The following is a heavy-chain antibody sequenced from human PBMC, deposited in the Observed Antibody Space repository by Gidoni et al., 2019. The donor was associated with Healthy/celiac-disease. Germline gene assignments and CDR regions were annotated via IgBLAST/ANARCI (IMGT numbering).Heavy chain of an antibody. V-gene: IGHV3-23*01. J-gene: IGHJ4*02. CDR1: GFTFSSYA. CDR3: AKNPFSRYYYDSSGSD. CDR2: ISGSGGST. D-gene: IGHD3-22*01. Sequence: EVQLLESGGGLVQPGGSLRLSCAASGFTFSSYAMSWVRQAPGKGLEWVSAISGSGGSTYYADSVKGRFTISRDNSKNTLYLQMNSLRAEDTAVYYCAKNPFSRYYYDSSGSDWGQGTLVTVSS.